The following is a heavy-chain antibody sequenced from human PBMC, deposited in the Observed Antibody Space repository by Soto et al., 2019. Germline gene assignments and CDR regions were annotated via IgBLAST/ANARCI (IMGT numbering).Heavy chain of an antibody. CDR1: GYTFTNYG. CDR2: ITTYNGNT. D-gene: IGHD1-1*01. CDR3: ATFLQLRPLGY. Sequence: VQLVQSGGEVKKPGASVNVSCKTSGYTFTNYGISWVRQAPGQGLEFMGWITTYNGNTNYAQKFQDRVTMTRDTSTSTAYMELWSLRSDDTAMYYCATFLQLRPLGYWGQGTLVTVSS. J-gene: IGHJ4*02. V-gene: IGHV1-18*01.